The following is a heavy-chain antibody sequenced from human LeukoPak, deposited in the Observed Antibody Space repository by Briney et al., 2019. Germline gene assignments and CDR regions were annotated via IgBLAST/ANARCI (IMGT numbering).Heavy chain of an antibody. CDR2: ISRSGSTI. D-gene: IGHD3-16*01. CDR3: ASGGAVDDLFQH. CDR1: GLTFSNHG. J-gene: IGHJ1*01. V-gene: IGHV3-48*04. Sequence: PGGSLRLSCAASGLTFSNHGMNWVRQAPGKGLEWVSYISRSGSTIYYAGSVKGRFTISRDNAKNSLYLQMNSLRVEDTAVYYCASGGAVDDLFQHWGQGTLVTVSS.